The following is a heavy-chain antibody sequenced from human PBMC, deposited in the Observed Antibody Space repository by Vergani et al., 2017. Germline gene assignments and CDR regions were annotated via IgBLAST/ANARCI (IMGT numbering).Heavy chain of an antibody. D-gene: IGHD3-9*01. Sequence: DVHLAESGGGFFQPGGSLRLSCSDSGFSFNSYWMHWVRQVPGKGLLWVSRIKSDGSIAAYADSVKGRFTISRDNAQNTLYLQMNSLRVEDTGVYYCARARCIETCYMSNWLDSWGQGTLVTVSS. V-gene: IGHV3-74*03. CDR2: IKSDGSIA. J-gene: IGHJ5*01. CDR3: ARARCIETCYMSNWLDS. CDR1: GFSFNSYW.